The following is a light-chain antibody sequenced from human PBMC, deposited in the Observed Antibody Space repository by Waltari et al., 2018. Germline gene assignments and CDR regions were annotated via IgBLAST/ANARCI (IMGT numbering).Light chain of an antibody. CDR1: SSNIGANY. CDR2: RSY. J-gene: IGLJ3*02. V-gene: IGLV1-47*01. CDR3: ATWDDSLNAWV. Sequence: QSVLTQSPSASGTPVQRVTISCSGSSSNIGANYVYWYQQFPGTAPRLLIYRSYQRPSGVPDRFSGSKSGTSASLAISGLRSEDEADYYCATWDDSLNAWVFGGGTRLTAL.